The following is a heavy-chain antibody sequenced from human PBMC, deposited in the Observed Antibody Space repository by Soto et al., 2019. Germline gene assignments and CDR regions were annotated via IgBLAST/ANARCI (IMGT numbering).Heavy chain of an antibody. Sequence: PGGSLRLSCAASAFTFSSYGMHWVRQAPGKGLEWVAVIWYDGSNKYYADSVKGRFTISRDNSKKTLYLQMNSLRAEDTAVYYCERDTLVKAGYYYYGMDVWCQGITVTVS. CDR2: IWYDGSNK. J-gene: IGHJ6*02. CDR1: AFTFSSYG. V-gene: IGHV3-33*01. D-gene: IGHD2-2*01. CDR3: ERDTLVKAGYYYYGMDV.